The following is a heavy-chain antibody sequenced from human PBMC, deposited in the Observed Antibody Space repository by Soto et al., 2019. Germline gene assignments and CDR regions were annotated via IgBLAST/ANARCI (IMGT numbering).Heavy chain of an antibody. CDR2: ISAYNGNT. J-gene: IGHJ4*02. V-gene: IGHV1-18*01. Sequence: ASVKVSCKASGYMFVTYGINWVRQAPGRGLEWMGWISAYNGNTKYAQNLQGRVTMTTDASTSTAYMEMRSLRSDDTAVYYCARDSDGSGSYYTDYWGPGTLVTVSS. CDR3: ARDSDGSGSYYTDY. D-gene: IGHD3-10*01. CDR1: GYMFVTYG.